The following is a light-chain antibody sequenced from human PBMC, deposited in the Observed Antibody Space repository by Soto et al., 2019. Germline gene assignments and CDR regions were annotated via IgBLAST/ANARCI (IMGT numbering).Light chain of an antibody. Sequence: QPVLTQSPSASASLGASVKLTCTLSSGHSNYAIAWHQQQPEKGPRYLMKLNSDGSHSKGDGIPDRFSGSSSGAERYLTISSLQSEDEADYYCQTWGTRIAVFGGGTQLTVL. V-gene: IGLV4-69*01. J-gene: IGLJ7*01. CDR2: LNSDGSH. CDR1: SGHSNYA. CDR3: QTWGTRIAV.